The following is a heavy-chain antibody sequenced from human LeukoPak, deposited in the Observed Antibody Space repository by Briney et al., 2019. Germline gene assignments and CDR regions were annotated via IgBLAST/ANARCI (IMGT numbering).Heavy chain of an antibody. V-gene: IGHV4-4*07. CDR1: GGSISSYY. Sequence: PSETLSLTCTVSGGSISSYYWSWIRQPAGKGLEWIGRIYTSGNTDYNPSLKSRVTMSVDTSKNQFSLKLSSVTAADTAVYYCARGRDYGDPNYYYYGMDVWGQGTTVTVSS. J-gene: IGHJ6*02. CDR3: ARGRDYGDPNYYYYGMDV. D-gene: IGHD4-17*01. CDR2: IYTSGNT.